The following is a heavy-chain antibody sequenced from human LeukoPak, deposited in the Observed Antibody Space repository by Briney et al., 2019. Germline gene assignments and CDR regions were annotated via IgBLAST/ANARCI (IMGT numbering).Heavy chain of an antibody. CDR3: AKVSRYCSGGSCYYHPFDY. J-gene: IGHJ4*02. D-gene: IGHD2-15*01. V-gene: IGHV3-23*01. CDR1: GFTFGDYA. CDR2: ISGSGGST. Sequence: PGGSLRLSCTASGFTFGDYAMSWVRQAPGKGLEWVSVISGSGGSTYYADSVKGRFTISRDNSKNTLYLQMNSLRAEDTAVYYCAKVSRYCSGGSCYYHPFDYWGQGTLVTVSS.